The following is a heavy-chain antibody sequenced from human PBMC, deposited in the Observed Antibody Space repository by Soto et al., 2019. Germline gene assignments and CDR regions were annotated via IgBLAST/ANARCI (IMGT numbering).Heavy chain of an antibody. CDR2: INPSGGST. J-gene: IGHJ2*01. CDR1: GYTFTSYY. Sequence: GASVKVSCKASGYTFTSYYMHWVRQAPGQGLEWMGIINPSGGSTSYAQKFQGRVTMTRDTSTSTVYMELSSLRSEDTAVYYCARSPPPYSSSWSLGYFDLWGRGTLVTVSS. V-gene: IGHV1-46*01. D-gene: IGHD6-13*01. CDR3: ARSPPPYSSSWSLGYFDL.